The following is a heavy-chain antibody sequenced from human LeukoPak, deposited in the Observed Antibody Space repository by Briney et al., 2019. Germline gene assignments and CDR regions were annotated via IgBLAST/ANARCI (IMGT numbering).Heavy chain of an antibody. D-gene: IGHD3-22*01. Sequence: ASVKVSCKASGYTFTGYYMHWVRQAPGQGLEWMGWINPNSGGTNYAQEFQGRVTMTRDTSISTAYMELSRLRSDDTAVYYCAREDDSSGWDLDYWGQGTLVTVSS. CDR2: INPNSGGT. CDR1: GYTFTGYY. J-gene: IGHJ4*02. CDR3: AREDDSSGWDLDY. V-gene: IGHV1-2*02.